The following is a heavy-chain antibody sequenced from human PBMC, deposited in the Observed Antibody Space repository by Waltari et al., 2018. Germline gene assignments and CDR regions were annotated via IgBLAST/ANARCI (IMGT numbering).Heavy chain of an antibody. CDR1: GGAISSSSYC. J-gene: IGHJ4*02. Sequence: QLQLQESGPGLVKPSETLSLTCTVSGGAISSSSYCWGWMRQTPGKGLEWFGIFFYSGSTYYNPSLRSRVTISVDASKNQFSLRLSSVTAADTAVYYCARRYGDYVDAYFWGQGTLVTVSS. CDR2: FFYSGST. V-gene: IGHV4-39*01. CDR3: ARRYGDYVDAYF. D-gene: IGHD4-17*01.